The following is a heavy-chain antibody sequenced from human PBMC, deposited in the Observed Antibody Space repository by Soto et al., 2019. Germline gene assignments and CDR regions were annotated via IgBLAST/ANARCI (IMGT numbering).Heavy chain of an antibody. V-gene: IGHV3-30-3*01. CDR3: ARAGDSSGYYLD. Sequence: GGSLRLSCAASGFTFSSYAMHWVRQAPGKGLEWVAVISYDGSNKYYADSVKGRFTISRDNSKNTLYLQMNSLRAEDTAVYYCARAGDSSGYYLDWGQGTLVTVSS. D-gene: IGHD3-22*01. CDR1: GFTFSSYA. J-gene: IGHJ4*02. CDR2: ISYDGSNK.